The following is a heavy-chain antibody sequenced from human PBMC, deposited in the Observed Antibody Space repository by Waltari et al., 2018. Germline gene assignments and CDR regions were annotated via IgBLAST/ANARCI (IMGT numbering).Heavy chain of an antibody. CDR1: GGSISSGGYY. CDR2: IYYSGST. D-gene: IGHD3-3*01. Sequence: QVQLQESGPGLVKPSQTLSLTCTVSGGSISSGGYYWSWIRQHPGKGLEWIGYIYYSGSTYYNPALKSRVTISVDTSKTQFSLKLSSVTAADTAVYYCARDKESSIFGVVTEWGQGTLVTVSS. J-gene: IGHJ4*02. V-gene: IGHV4-31*03. CDR3: ARDKESSIFGVVTE.